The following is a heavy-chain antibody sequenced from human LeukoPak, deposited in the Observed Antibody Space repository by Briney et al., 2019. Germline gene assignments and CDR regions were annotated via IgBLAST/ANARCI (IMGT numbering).Heavy chain of an antibody. D-gene: IGHD5-24*01. Sequence: PSQTLSFTCTVSGGSISSGGYYWSWIRQHPGKGLEWIGYIYYSGTYYNPSLKSRVTISVDTSKNQFSLKLSSVTAADTAVYYCALRRDGYNSIDYWGQGTLVTVSS. V-gene: IGHV4-31*03. CDR2: IYYSGT. CDR1: GGSISSGGYY. CDR3: ALRRDGYNSIDY. J-gene: IGHJ4*02.